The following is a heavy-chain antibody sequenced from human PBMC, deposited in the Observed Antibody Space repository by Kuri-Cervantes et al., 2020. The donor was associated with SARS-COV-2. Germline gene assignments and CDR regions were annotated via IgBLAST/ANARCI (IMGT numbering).Heavy chain of an antibody. CDR3: AEGGAVEMATGYFDY. Sequence: ASVKVSCKASGYTFTSYGISWVRQAPGQGLEWMGWISAYNGNTNYAQKLQGRVTMTTDTSTSTAYMELSSLRSDDTAVFYCAEGGAVEMATGYFDYWGQGTLVTVSS. J-gene: IGHJ4*02. CDR2: ISAYNGNT. D-gene: IGHD5-24*01. CDR1: GYTFTSYG. V-gene: IGHV1-18*01.